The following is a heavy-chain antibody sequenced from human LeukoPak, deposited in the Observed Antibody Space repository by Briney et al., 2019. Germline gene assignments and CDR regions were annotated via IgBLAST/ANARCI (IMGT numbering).Heavy chain of an antibody. J-gene: IGHJ4*02. Sequence: PGGSLRLSCAACGFTFSTYAMHWVRQAPGKGLEWVAVISYDGSNKYYADSVKGRFTISRDNSKNTLYLQMNSLRAEDTAVYYCARDRGAAGLFDYWGQGTLVTVSS. CDR3: ARDRGAAGLFDY. CDR2: ISYDGSNK. D-gene: IGHD6-13*01. CDR1: GFTFSTYA. V-gene: IGHV3-30*04.